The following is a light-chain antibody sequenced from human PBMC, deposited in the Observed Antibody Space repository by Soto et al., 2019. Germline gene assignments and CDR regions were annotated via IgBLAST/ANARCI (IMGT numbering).Light chain of an antibody. CDR3: QDYGSSEWT. J-gene: IGKJ1*01. CDR2: GAS. Sequence: EIVLTQSPATLSLSPGERVTLSCRASQNVRSNYLAWYQQKPGQAPRLLIYGASTRASGIPERFSGSGSGTDFTLTISRLAPEVFAVYYCQDYGSSEWTFGQGTKVDIK. CDR1: QNVRSNY. V-gene: IGKV3-20*01.